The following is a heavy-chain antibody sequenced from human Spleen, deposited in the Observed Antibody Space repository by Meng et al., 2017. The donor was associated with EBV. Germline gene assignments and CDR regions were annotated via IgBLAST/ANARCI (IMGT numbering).Heavy chain of an antibody. Sequence: PALGNPSQTLSPTGDASGGSSSSGNYYLSWIRQPPGKGLEWIGYISNSGSTYYNPSLKSRVTISVDTSENQFSLKLSSVTAADTAVYFCARAEWSAPYYFDYWGQGTLVTVSS. D-gene: IGHD3-3*01. J-gene: IGHJ4*02. V-gene: IGHV4-30-4*01. CDR2: ISNSGST. CDR3: ARAEWSAPYYFDY. CDR1: GGSSSSGNYY.